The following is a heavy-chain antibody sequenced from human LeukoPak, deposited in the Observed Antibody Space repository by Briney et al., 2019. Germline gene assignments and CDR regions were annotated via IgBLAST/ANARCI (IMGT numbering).Heavy chain of an antibody. Sequence: SETLSLTCTVSGGPISNYYWSWIRQPPGKGLEWIGYIYYSGNTNYNPSLKSRVTILVDTSKNQFSLKLNSVTAADTAVYYCARHEGSTGGYNWFDPWGQGTLVTVSS. J-gene: IGHJ5*02. CDR1: GGPISNYY. V-gene: IGHV4-59*08. CDR2: IYYSGNT. D-gene: IGHD1-26*01. CDR3: ARHEGSTGGYNWFDP.